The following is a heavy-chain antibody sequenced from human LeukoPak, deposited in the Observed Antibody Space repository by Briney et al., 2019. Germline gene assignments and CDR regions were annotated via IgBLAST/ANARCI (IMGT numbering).Heavy chain of an antibody. CDR2: IIPIFGTA. CDR3: ARTETTVTTFVGYYYYYYMDV. CDR1: GGTFSSYA. Sequence: SVKVSCKASGGTFSSYAISWVRQAPGQGLEWMGGIIPIFGTANYAQKFQGRVTITADKSTSTAYMELSSLRSEDTAVYYCARTETTVTTFVGYYYYYYMDVWGKGTTVTVSS. J-gene: IGHJ6*03. V-gene: IGHV1-69*06. D-gene: IGHD4-11*01.